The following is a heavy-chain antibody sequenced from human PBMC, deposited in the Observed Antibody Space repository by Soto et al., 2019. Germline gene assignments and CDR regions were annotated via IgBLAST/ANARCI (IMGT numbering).Heavy chain of an antibody. V-gene: IGHV3-23*01. CDR1: GFTFSSYA. CDR2: ISGSGGST. CDR3: AKDTSYYYDCSGYSVDGAFDI. J-gene: IGHJ3*02. D-gene: IGHD3-22*01. Sequence: LRLSCAASGFTFSSYAMNWVRQAPGKGLEWVSAISGSGGSTYYADSVKGRFTISRDNSKNTLYLQMNSLRAEDTAVYYCAKDTSYYYDCSGYSVDGAFDIWGQGTMVTVSS.